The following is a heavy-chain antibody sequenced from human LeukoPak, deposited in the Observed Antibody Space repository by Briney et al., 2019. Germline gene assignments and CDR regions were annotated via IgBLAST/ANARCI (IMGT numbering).Heavy chain of an antibody. V-gene: IGHV4-39*01. CDR3: ARHPPYGSRNWGAYYFDS. Sequence: SETLSLTCNVSGGAISSTAYYWGWIRQPPGKGLQWIGSIYYSGSTYYNPSLKSRVTISVDTSHNQFSLKLNSVTAADTALYYCARHPPYGSRNWGAYYFDSWGQGTLVTVSS. J-gene: IGHJ4*02. CDR2: IYYSGST. D-gene: IGHD3-10*01. CDR1: GGAISSTAYY.